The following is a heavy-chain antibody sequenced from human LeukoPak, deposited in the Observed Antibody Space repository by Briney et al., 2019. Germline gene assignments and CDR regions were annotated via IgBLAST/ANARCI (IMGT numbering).Heavy chain of an antibody. CDR3: ARARSRNYDY. CDR2: INHSGST. J-gene: IGHJ4*02. CDR1: GGSFSGYY. Sequence: KPSETLSLTCAVYGGSFSGYYWSWIRQPPGKGLEWIGEINHSGSTNYNPSLKSRVTISVDTSKNQFSLKLSSVTAADTAVYYCARARSRNYDYWGQGTLVTVSS. V-gene: IGHV4-34*01. D-gene: IGHD4-11*01.